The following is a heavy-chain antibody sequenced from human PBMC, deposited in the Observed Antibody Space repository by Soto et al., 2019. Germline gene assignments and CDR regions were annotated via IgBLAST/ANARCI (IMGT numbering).Heavy chain of an antibody. CDR2: IKSKTDGGTT. CDR3: TTGTYYYDSSGYALPDHNPFDY. CDR1: GFTFSNAW. J-gene: IGHJ4*02. D-gene: IGHD3-22*01. V-gene: IGHV3-15*07. Sequence: PGGSLRLSCAASGFTFSNAWMNWVRQAPGKGLEWVGRIKSKTDGGTTDYAAPVKGRFTISRDDSKNTLYLQMSSLKTEDTAVYYCTTGTYYYDSSGYALPDHNPFDYWGQGTLVTVSS.